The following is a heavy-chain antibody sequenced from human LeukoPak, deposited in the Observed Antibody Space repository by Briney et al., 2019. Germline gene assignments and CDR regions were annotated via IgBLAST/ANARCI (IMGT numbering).Heavy chain of an antibody. Sequence: SETLSLTCTVSGGSLSSRSHYWGWIRQPPGQGLEWIGSLSNSGNTYYNPSLKSRVTISVDTSKNEFSLKLSSVTAADTAVYYCVRWTAGTTEDSWGQGTLVTVSS. J-gene: IGHJ4*02. CDR1: GGSLSSRSHY. CDR2: LSNSGNT. CDR3: VRWTAGTTEDS. D-gene: IGHD1-1*01. V-gene: IGHV4-39*01.